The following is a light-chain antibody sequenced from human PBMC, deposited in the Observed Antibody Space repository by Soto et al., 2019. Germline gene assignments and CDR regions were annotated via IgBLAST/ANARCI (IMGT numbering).Light chain of an antibody. CDR2: GAS. Sequence: EIVLTQSPGTLSLSPGERATLSCRASQSVSSSYLAWYQQKPGQAPRLLIYGASSRATGIPDRLSGSGSGTDFTLTITRLEPEDFAVYYCQRYGSSPPTFGPGTKVDIK. CDR3: QRYGSSPPT. J-gene: IGKJ3*01. V-gene: IGKV3-20*01. CDR1: QSVSSSY.